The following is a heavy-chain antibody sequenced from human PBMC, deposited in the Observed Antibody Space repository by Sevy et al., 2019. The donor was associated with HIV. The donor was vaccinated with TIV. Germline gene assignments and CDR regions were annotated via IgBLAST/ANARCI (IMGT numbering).Heavy chain of an antibody. J-gene: IGHJ4*02. V-gene: IGHV3-23*01. CDR1: GFTFSKYS. CDR3: AREGCTKPHDY. Sequence: GGSLRLSCAASGFTFSKYSMSWVRQPPGKGLEWVSTLSFGCGEINYADSVKGRFTISRDNSKSSVYLQMNNLRPEDTAMYYCAREGCTKPHDYWGQGTPVTVSS. D-gene: IGHD2-8*01. CDR2: LSFGCGEI.